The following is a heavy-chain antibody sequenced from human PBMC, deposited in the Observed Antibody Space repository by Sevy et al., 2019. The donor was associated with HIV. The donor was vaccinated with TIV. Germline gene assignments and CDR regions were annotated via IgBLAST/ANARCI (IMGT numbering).Heavy chain of an antibody. CDR3: AKEWTQLSDWYCEPDY. Sequence: GGSLTLSCAASGFTFRNYAMSWVRQAPGKGLEWVSSIRITGGNTYYADSVKGRFTISRDNSKNTLYLQMNSLRTEDTAVYYCAKEWTQLSDWYCEPDYWGQGSLVTVSS. J-gene: IGHJ4*02. V-gene: IGHV3-23*01. CDR2: IRITGGNT. CDR1: GFTFRNYA. D-gene: IGHD6-19*01.